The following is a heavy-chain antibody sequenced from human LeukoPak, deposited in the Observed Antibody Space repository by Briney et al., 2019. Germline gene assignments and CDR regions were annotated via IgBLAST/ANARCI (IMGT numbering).Heavy chain of an antibody. Sequence: ASMKVSCKSSGFTFTDHYIHWVRQGPGQGLEWMGYIGPHSTFTSSPQEFQGRVTMTRDTSMSTAYMELTRLTSDDTAVYYCVREGEGPLSKDFDYWGQGTLVTVSS. CDR1: GFTFTDHY. V-gene: IGHV1-2*02. D-gene: IGHD2/OR15-2a*01. CDR2: IGPHSTFT. CDR3: VREGEGPLSKDFDY. J-gene: IGHJ4*02.